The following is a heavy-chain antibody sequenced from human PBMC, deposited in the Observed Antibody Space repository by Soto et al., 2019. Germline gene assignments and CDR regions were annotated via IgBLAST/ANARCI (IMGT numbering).Heavy chain of an antibody. J-gene: IGHJ4*02. D-gene: IGHD6-25*01. CDR3: ARDVWGTAAAGSYYFDY. Sequence: QVQLMQSGAEVKKPGASVRVSCKTSGYSFSNYGVAWVRQAPGQGLEWMGWISGYNENTNSAQHLQDRITMTTDTFMSTAYMDLRSLRSDDTAIYYCARDVWGTAAAGSYYFDYWGQGTVVTVSS. CDR1: GYSFSNYG. CDR2: ISGYNENT. V-gene: IGHV1-18*01.